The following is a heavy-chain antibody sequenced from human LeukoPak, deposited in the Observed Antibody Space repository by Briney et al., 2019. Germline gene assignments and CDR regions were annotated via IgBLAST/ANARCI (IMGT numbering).Heavy chain of an antibody. D-gene: IGHD2-15*01. Sequence: QPGGSLRLSCAASGFSFRSYWMSWVRQTPGKGLEWVANIKQDGSDKYYVDSVKGRFTISRDNAKNSLYLQMNSLRAEDTAVYYCARSLGYCSAGSCFPFDYWGQGTLVTVSS. CDR2: IKQDGSDK. V-gene: IGHV3-7*05. CDR1: GFSFRSYW. J-gene: IGHJ4*02. CDR3: ARSLGYCSAGSCFPFDY.